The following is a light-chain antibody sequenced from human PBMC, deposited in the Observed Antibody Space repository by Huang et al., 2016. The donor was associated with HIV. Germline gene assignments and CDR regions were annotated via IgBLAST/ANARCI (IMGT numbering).Light chain of an antibody. V-gene: IGKV3-20*01. J-gene: IGKJ1*01. Sequence: EIVLTRSPGTLSLSPGERATLSCRASQTVGHLAWYQQKPGQAPRVLIYGASTRAPGISDRFSGSGSGTDFTLIISRLELEDFAVYYCQQYGSTPRTFGQGTKVDI. CDR1: QTVGH. CDR3: QQYGSTPRT. CDR2: GAS.